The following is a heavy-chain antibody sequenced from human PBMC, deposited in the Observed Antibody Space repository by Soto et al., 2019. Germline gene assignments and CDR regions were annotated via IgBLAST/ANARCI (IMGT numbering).Heavy chain of an antibody. V-gene: IGHV3-74*01. Sequence: GGSLRLSCAASGLTFSSYWMHWVRQAPGKGLVWVSRINSDGSSTDYADSVKGRFTTSRDNAKNTLYLQMNSLRGEDTAVYYCARAIGFYGMDVWGQGTTVTVSS. CDR3: ARAIGFYGMDV. J-gene: IGHJ6*02. CDR2: INSDGSST. D-gene: IGHD6-25*01. CDR1: GLTFSSYW.